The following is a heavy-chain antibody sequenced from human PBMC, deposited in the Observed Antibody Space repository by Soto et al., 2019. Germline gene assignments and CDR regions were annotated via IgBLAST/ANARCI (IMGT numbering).Heavy chain of an antibody. V-gene: IGHV3-7*01. CDR1: GFTFSSDW. J-gene: IGHJ6*02. CDR3: ARIASAGRGWDV. Sequence: EVQLVESGGRLVQPGGSLRLSCAASGFTFSSDWMSWVRQAPVKGLEWVGNIKQDGSEKNYVDFVKGRFTISRDNAKNSLYLQMNSLRAEDTAVYYCARIASAGRGWDVWGQGTTVVVSS. D-gene: IGHD6-13*01. CDR2: IKQDGSEK.